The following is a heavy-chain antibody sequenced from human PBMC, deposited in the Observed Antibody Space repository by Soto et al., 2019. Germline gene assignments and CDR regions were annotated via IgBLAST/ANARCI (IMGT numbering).Heavy chain of an antibody. D-gene: IGHD3-10*01. CDR1: GGSISSGDYY. V-gene: IGHV4-30-4*01. Sequence: SETLSLTCTVSGGSISSGDYYWSWIRQPPGKGLERIGYIYYSGSTYYNPSLKSRVTISVDTSKNQFSLKLSSVTAADTAVYYCARRAINYYYGSGSPIYDAFDIWGQGTMVTVSS. CDR3: ARRAINYYYGSGSPIYDAFDI. CDR2: IYYSGST. J-gene: IGHJ3*02.